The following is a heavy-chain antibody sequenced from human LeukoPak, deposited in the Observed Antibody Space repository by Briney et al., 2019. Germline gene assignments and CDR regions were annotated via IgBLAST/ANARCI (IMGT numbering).Heavy chain of an antibody. D-gene: IGHD6-19*01. CDR3: ARSKQWLTKGYWFDP. CDR2: IYSGGST. V-gene: IGHV3-53*01. CDR1: GLTVSSTY. Sequence: GGSLRLSCAASGLTVSSTYMSWVRQAPGKGLEWVSVIYSGGSTYYADSVKGRFTISRDNAKNSLYLQMNSLRAEDTAVYYCARSKQWLTKGYWFDPWGQGTLVTVSS. J-gene: IGHJ5*02.